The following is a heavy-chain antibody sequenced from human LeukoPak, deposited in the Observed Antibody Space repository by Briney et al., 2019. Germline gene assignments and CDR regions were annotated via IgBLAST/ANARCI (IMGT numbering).Heavy chain of an antibody. CDR2: IKSKTDGGTT. CDR3: TTDNPGWELGGNDAFDI. V-gene: IGHV3-15*01. J-gene: IGHJ3*02. CDR1: GFTFSNYG. D-gene: IGHD1-26*01. Sequence: PGGSLRLSCAASGFTFSNYGMHWVRQAPGKGLEWVGRIKSKTDGGTTDYAAPVKGRFTISRDDSKNTLYLQMNSLKTEDTAVYYCTTDNPGWELGGNDAFDIWGQGTMVTVSS.